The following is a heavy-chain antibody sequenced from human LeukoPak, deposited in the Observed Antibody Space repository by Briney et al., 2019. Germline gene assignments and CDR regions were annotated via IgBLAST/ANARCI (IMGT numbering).Heavy chain of an antibody. D-gene: IGHD3-22*01. J-gene: IGHJ4*02. CDR1: GFTFSSYG. Sequence: GRPLRLSCAASGFTFSSYGMHWVRQAPGKGLEWVAVISYDGSNKYYADSVKGRFTISRDNSKNTLYLQMNSLRAEDTAVYYCAKEDVKYYDSSGPTSFDYWGQGTLVTVSS. V-gene: IGHV3-30*18. CDR2: ISYDGSNK. CDR3: AKEDVKYYDSSGPTSFDY.